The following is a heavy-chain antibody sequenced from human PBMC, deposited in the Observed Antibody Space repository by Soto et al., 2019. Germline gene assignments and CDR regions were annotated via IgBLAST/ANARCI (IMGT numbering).Heavy chain of an antibody. Sequence: GGSLRLSCAASGFIFTNYAMNWVRQAPGKGLEWVSVIGGRGNSAYYADPVQGRFTISRDNSKNTLSLQMSSLTADDTAIYYCVREGRGSFDFWGRGTMVTVSS. V-gene: IGHV3-23*01. CDR2: IGGRGNSA. CDR1: GFIFTNYA. J-gene: IGHJ3*01. CDR3: VREGRGSFDF. D-gene: IGHD5-12*01.